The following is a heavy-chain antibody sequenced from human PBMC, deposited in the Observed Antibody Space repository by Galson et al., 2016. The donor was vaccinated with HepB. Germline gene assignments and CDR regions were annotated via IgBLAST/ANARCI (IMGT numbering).Heavy chain of an antibody. D-gene: IGHD1-1*01. J-gene: IGHJ4*02. CDR1: GFTFSSYW. Sequence: SLRLSCAASGFTFSSYWMHWVRQAPGKGLVWVSRINGDGSSTTYAASVKGRFTISRDNAKNTLYLQMNSLRAGYTAVYYCAVGNDPLDYWGQGTLVTVSS. CDR2: INGDGSST. CDR3: AVGNDPLDY. V-gene: IGHV3-74*01.